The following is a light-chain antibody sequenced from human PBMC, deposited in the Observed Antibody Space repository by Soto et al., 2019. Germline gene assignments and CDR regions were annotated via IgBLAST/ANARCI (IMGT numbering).Light chain of an antibody. CDR3: QQYYSYPRVT. Sequence: AIRMTQSPSSFSASTGDRVTITCRASQGISSYLAWYQQKPGKAPKLLIYAASTLQSGVPSRFSGSGSGTDFTLTISCLQSGDFATYYCQQYYSYPRVTFGPGTKVDIK. CDR1: QGISSY. CDR2: AAS. J-gene: IGKJ3*01. V-gene: IGKV1-8*01.